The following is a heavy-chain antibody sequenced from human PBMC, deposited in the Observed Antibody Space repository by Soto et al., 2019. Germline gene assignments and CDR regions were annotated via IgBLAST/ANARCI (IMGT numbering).Heavy chain of an antibody. D-gene: IGHD1-1*01. J-gene: IGHJ6*02. CDR2: IKSKTDGGTT. Sequence: GGSLRLSCAASGFTFSNAWMNWVRQAPGKGLEWVGRIKSKTDGGTTDYAAPVKGRFTISRDDSKNTLYLQMNSLKTEDTAVYYCTTALERGYYYYGMDVWGQGTTVTVSS. CDR3: TTALERGYYYYGMDV. CDR1: GFTFSNAW. V-gene: IGHV3-15*07.